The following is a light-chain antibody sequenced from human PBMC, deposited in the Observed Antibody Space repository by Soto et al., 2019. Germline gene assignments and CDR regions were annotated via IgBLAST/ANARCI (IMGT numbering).Light chain of an antibody. J-gene: IGKJ1*01. CDR3: QQYYSTPWT. V-gene: IGKV4-1*01. CDR2: WAS. Sequence: DIVMTQSPDSLAVSLGERATINCKSSQSVLYSSNNKNYLAWYQQKPGQPPKLLIYWASTRESGVPDRLSGSGSGTDFTLTIGSLQAEDVAVYYCQQYYSTPWTFGQGTKVEIK. CDR1: QSVLYSSNNKNY.